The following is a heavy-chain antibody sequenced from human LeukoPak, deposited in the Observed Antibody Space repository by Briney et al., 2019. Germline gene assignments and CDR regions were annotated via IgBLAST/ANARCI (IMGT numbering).Heavy chain of an antibody. D-gene: IGHD6-19*01. CDR3: ARQGAIEVTGTLFWWAFDI. CDR1: GYSFTSYW. Sequence: GESLKISCKGSGYSFTSYWIGWVRQMPGKGLEWMGIIYPGDSDTRYSPSFQGQVTISADKSISTAYLQWSSLKASDTAMYYCARQGAIEVTGTLFWWAFDIWGQGTMVTVSS. CDR2: IYPGDSDT. J-gene: IGHJ3*02. V-gene: IGHV5-51*01.